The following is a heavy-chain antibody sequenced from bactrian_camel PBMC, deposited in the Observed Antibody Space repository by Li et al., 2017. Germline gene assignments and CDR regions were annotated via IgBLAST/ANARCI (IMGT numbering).Heavy chain of an antibody. CDR2: LASDGSS. D-gene: IGHD2*01. Sequence: VQLVESGGGSVQAGGSLRLSCAASGYTARSYCMGWFRQAPGKEREGVASLASDGSSIYANSLKGRFSISKDNARNWLDLQMDSLEPGDTARYYCAADRRRHGPPSLRPGDYSVWGQGTQVTVS. CDR1: GYTARSYC. CDR3: AADRRRHGPPSLRPGDYSV. V-gene: IGHV3S53*01. J-gene: IGHJ4*01.